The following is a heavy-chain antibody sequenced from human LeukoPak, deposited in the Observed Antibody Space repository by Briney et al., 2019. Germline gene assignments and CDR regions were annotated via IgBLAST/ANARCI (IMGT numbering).Heavy chain of an antibody. J-gene: IGHJ4*02. CDR1: GGSISNSRYY. Sequence: SETLSLTCSVSGGSISNSRYYWGWLRQPPGKGLEWIGSVYYSGATNSNPSLKSRLTISVDTSKNQFSLKLSSVTAADTAVYFCARAYRAHQTFHSYHYFDYWGQGTLVTVSS. D-gene: IGHD5-18*01. CDR2: VYYSGAT. V-gene: IGHV4-39*01. CDR3: ARAYRAHQTFHSYHYFDY.